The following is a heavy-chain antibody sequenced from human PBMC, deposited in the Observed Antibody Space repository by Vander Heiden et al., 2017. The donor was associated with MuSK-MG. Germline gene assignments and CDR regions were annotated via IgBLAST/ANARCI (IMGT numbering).Heavy chain of an antibody. Sequence: QVQLVQSGAEVKKPGASVKVSCKASGYTFPGMGISGVRHAPGQVLEWMGGISPYNGNTNNAQKLQGRVTMTTDTSTSTAYMELRSLRSDDTAVYYCARRNYKVRGVIDDYWGQGTLVTVSS. D-gene: IGHD3-10*01. CDR3: ARRNYKVRGVIDDY. CDR2: ISPYNGNT. CDR1: GYTFPGMG. V-gene: IGHV1-18*01. J-gene: IGHJ4*02.